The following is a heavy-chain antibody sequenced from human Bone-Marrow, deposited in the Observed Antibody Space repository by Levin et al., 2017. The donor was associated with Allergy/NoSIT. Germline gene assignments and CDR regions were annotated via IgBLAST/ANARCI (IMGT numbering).Heavy chain of an antibody. J-gene: IGHJ6*02. Sequence: GESLKISCAASGFTFSDYYMSWIRQAPGKGLEWVSYISSSGSTIYYADSVKGRFTISRDNAKNSLYLQMNSLRAEDTAVYYCARGDCSGGSCYSYYYYGMDGWGQGTTVTVSS. D-gene: IGHD2-15*01. CDR1: GFTFSDYY. CDR2: ISSSGSTI. CDR3: ARGDCSGGSCYSYYYYGMDG. V-gene: IGHV3-11*01.